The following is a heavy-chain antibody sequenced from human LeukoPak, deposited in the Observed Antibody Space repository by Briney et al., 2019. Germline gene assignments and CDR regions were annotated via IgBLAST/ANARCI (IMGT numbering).Heavy chain of an antibody. Sequence: QPGASLRLSCAASGFTFSGYAINWVRQAPGKGLEWVSTVSATGGRTYYADSVKGRLTISRDNSKNTLYLQMNSLRAEDTAVYYCAKSPSNNFYYFDYWGQGILVTVSS. J-gene: IGHJ4*02. D-gene: IGHD2/OR15-2a*01. CDR1: GFTFSGYA. CDR2: VSATGGRT. CDR3: AKSPSNNFYYFDY. V-gene: IGHV3-23*01.